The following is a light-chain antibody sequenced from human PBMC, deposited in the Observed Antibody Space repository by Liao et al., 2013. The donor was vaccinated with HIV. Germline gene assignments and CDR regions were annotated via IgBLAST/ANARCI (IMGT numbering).Light chain of an antibody. CDR3: QAWDSSTFVV. J-gene: IGLJ2*01. CDR1: KLGDKY. Sequence: SYEMTQPPSVSVSPGQTASINCSGDKLGDKYVCWYQQKSGQSPVVVIYQDNKRPSGIPERFSGSNSGNTATLTISGTQAMDEADYYCQAWDSSTFVVFGGGTKLTVL. CDR2: QDN. V-gene: IGLV3-1*01.